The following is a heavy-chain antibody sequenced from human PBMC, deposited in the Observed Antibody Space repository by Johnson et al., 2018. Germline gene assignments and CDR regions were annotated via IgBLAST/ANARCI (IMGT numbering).Heavy chain of an antibody. V-gene: IGHV3-20*04. J-gene: IGHJ3*02. D-gene: IGHD6-19*01. Sequence: VQLVETGGGVVRPGGSLRLSCAASGFMFDDYGMSWVRQGPGKGLEWVSGINWNGGSTGYADSVKGRFTISRDNAKNSLYLQMNSLRAEDTALYYCARAAYSSGWYFGAFDIWGQGTMVTVSS. CDR1: GFMFDDYG. CDR3: ARAAYSSGWYFGAFDI. CDR2: INWNGGST.